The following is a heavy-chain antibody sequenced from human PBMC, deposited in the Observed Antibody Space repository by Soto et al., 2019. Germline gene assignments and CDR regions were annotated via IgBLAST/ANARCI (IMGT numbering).Heavy chain of an antibody. J-gene: IGHJ3*02. CDR3: ARVTGDIVVVVADHGLDDAFDI. CDR1: GYTFTSYG. V-gene: IGHV1-18*01. CDR2: ISAYNGNT. Sequence: ASVKVSCKASGYTFTSYGISWVRQAPGQGLEWMGWISAYNGNTNYAQKLQGRVTMTTDTSTSTAYMELRSLRSDDTAVYYCARVTGDIVVVVADHGLDDAFDIWGRGTVVTVSS. D-gene: IGHD2-15*01.